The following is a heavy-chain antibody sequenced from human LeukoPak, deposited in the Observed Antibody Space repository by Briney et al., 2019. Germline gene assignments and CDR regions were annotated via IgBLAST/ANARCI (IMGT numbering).Heavy chain of an antibody. D-gene: IGHD6-13*01. J-gene: IGHJ4*02. Sequence: GGSLRLSCAASGFTFTNYWMHWVRRAPGKGLVWVSRINSDESSTTYADSVKGRFTISRDNAKNTLDLQMNSLRAEDTAVYYCVGGGSSSWYHFDYWGQGTLVTVSS. CDR3: VGGGSSSWYHFDY. CDR1: GFTFTNYW. V-gene: IGHV3-74*03. CDR2: INSDESST.